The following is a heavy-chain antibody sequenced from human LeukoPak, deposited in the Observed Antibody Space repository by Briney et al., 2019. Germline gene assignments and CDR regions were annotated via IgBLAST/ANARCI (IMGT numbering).Heavy chain of an antibody. Sequence: ASVKVSCKASGGAFSSYGISWVRQAPGQGLEWMGWISVYNGNTHYAQRLQDRVTMTTDTSTSTAYIELRSLRSDDTAVYYCARDLGVYYSMDVWGKGTTVTVSS. CDR1: GGAFSSYG. CDR3: ARDLGVYYSMDV. J-gene: IGHJ6*03. CDR2: ISVYNGNT. D-gene: IGHD3-10*01. V-gene: IGHV1-18*01.